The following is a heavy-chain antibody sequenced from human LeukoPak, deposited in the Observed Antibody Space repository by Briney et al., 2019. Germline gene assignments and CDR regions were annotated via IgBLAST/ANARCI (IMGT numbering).Heavy chain of an antibody. CDR3: ARGTGYSVFDI. CDR2: INSDGSST. Sequence: QPGGSLRLSCAASGFTFSSYWMHWVRQAPGKGLVWVSRINSDGSSTSYADSVKGRFTISRDNAKNTLYLQMNGLRVEDTAVYYCARGTGYSVFDIWGQGTMVTVSS. D-gene: IGHD1-26*01. J-gene: IGHJ3*02. V-gene: IGHV3-74*01. CDR1: GFTFSSYW.